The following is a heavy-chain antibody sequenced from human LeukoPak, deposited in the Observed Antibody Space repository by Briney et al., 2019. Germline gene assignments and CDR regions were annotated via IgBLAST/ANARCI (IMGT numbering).Heavy chain of an antibody. CDR1: GGTFSSYA. CDR3: AKREYCSGGSCYSGCFDP. V-gene: IGHV1-69*01. CDR2: IIPIFGTA. Sequence: PVKVSCKASGGTFSSYAISWVRQAPGQGLEWMGGIIPIFGTANYAQKFQGRVTITADESTSTAYMELSSLRSEDTAVYYWAKREYCSGGSCYSGCFDPWGQGTLVTVSS. D-gene: IGHD2-15*01. J-gene: IGHJ5*02.